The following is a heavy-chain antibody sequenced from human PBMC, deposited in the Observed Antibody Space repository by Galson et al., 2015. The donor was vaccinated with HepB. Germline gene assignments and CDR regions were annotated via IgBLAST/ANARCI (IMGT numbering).Heavy chain of an antibody. D-gene: IGHD5-24*01. Sequence: SLRLSCAASRFTFSSYWMSWVRQAPGKGLEWVANIKQDGSEKYYVDSVKGRFTISRDNAKNSLYLQMNSLRAEDTAVYYCARVEMATIGHWGQGTLVTVSS. CDR2: IKQDGSEK. J-gene: IGHJ4*02. V-gene: IGHV3-7*04. CDR3: ARVEMATIGH. CDR1: RFTFSSYW.